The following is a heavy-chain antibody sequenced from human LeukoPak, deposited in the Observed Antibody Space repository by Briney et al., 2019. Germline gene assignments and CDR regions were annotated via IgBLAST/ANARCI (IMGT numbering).Heavy chain of an antibody. Sequence: GGSLRLSCAASGFTFSWYWMSWVRQAPGKGLEWVANIKEDGSIKYYVDSVKGRLTISRDNAKSSVHLQVNSLRAEDTALYYCARIGYSSSSIDYWGQGTLVTVSS. CDR1: GFTFSWYW. CDR3: ARIGYSSSSIDY. D-gene: IGHD6-13*01. CDR2: IKEDGSIK. J-gene: IGHJ4*02. V-gene: IGHV3-7*01.